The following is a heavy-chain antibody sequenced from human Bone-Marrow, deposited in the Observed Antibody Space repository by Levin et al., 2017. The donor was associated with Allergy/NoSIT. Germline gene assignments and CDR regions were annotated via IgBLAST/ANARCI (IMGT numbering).Heavy chain of an antibody. Sequence: GESLKISCAASGFTFSSYGMHWVRQAPGKGLGWVAVIWYDGSNKYYADSVKGRFTISRDNSKNTLYLQMNSLRAEDTAVYYCARGYEVAVAGDDNWFDPWGQGTLVTVSS. CDR3: ARGYEVAVAGDDNWFDP. CDR2: IWYDGSNK. CDR1: GFTFSSYG. J-gene: IGHJ5*02. D-gene: IGHD6-19*01. V-gene: IGHV3-33*01.